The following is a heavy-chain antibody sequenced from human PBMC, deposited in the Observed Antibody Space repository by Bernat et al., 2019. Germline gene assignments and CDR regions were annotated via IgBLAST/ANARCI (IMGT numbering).Heavy chain of an antibody. Sequence: EVQLVESGGGLVQPGGSLRLSCAASGFTFSSYWMSWARQAPGRGLEWVASINQDGSVKYYVDSVKGRFTISRDNAKNSLSLQMNSLRDEDTAVYYCARGTENQLRFDYWGQGTLVTVSS. J-gene: IGHJ4*02. CDR3: ARGTENQLRFDY. CDR1: GFTFSSYW. CDR2: INQDGSVK. V-gene: IGHV3-7*03. D-gene: IGHD2-2*01.